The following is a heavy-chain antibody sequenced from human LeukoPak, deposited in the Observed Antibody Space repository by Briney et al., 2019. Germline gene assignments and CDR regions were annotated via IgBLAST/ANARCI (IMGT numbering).Heavy chain of an antibody. V-gene: IGHV1-46*01. CDR3: AKDRREYATGWKGDLQN. CDR1: GYTFTSYY. J-gene: IGHJ4*02. CDR2: INPSGGST. D-gene: IGHD3-16*01. Sequence: ASVKVSCKASGYTFTSYYMHWVRQAPGQGLEWMGIINPSGGSTSYAQKFQGRVTMTRDTSTSTVYMELSSLRSEDTALYFCAKDRREYATGWKGDLQNWGQGTLVTVSS.